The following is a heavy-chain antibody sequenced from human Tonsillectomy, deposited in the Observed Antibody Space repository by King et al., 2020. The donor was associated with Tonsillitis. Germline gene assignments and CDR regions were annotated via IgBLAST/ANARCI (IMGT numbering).Heavy chain of an antibody. Sequence: VQLVESGGGLVKPGGSLRLSCAVSGLTFANAWMAWVRQAPGKGLEWVGRIKSKADAGTTDYAAPVRGRFSISRDVSQNILYLHMHNLKTDDTAVYFCTSGPLTLFDYRGQGNLVTVSS. CDR3: TSGPLTLFDY. V-gene: IGHV3-15*01. CDR1: GLTFANAW. D-gene: IGHD2-21*02. CDR2: IKSKADAGTT. J-gene: IGHJ4*02.